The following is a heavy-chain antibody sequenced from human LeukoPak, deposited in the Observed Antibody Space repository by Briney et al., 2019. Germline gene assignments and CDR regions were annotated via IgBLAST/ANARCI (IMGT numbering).Heavy chain of an antibody. CDR2: LSGSGITT. CDR3: AKGIYSSGWSYFDY. D-gene: IGHD6-19*01. CDR1: GFTFSNSA. Sequence: GGSLRLSCAASGFTFSNSAMSWVRQAPGKGLEWVSTLSGSGITTDHADSVKGRFTISRDNSKNTLYLQMNSLRAEDMAVYYCAKGIYSSGWSYFDYWGHGTLVTVSS. J-gene: IGHJ4*01. V-gene: IGHV3-23*01.